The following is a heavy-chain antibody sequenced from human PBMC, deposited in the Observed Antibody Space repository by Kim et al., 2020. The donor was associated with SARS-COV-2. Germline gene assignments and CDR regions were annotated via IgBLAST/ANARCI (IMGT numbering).Heavy chain of an antibody. V-gene: IGHV3-30*02. CDR3: AKATYSGSYFSDY. Sequence: CDADSVKGRFTNSRDNSKNTLYLKMNSLRAEDTAIYYCAKATYSGSYFSDYWGQGTLVTVSS. J-gene: IGHJ4*02. D-gene: IGHD1-26*01.